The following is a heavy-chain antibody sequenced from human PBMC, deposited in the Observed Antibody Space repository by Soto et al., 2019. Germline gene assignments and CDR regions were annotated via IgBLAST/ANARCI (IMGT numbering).Heavy chain of an antibody. CDR3: VRDGTKTLRDWFDP. V-gene: IGHV4-4*07. CDR1: GASISGFY. Sequence: SETLSLTCTVSGASISGFYWSWIRKSAGKGLEWIGRIYATGTTDYNPSLKSRVMMSVDTSKRQFSLKLRSVTAADTAVYYCVRDGTKTLRDWFDPWGQGISVTVSS. CDR2: IYATGTT. J-gene: IGHJ5*02. D-gene: IGHD1-1*01.